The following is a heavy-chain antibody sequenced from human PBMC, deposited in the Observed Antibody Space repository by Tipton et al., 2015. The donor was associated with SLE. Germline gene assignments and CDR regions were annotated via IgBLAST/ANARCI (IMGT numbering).Heavy chain of an antibody. CDR3: ARDLLSYDAAAGTPYYYSGMDV. D-gene: IGHD6-13*01. J-gene: IGHJ6*02. Sequence: QLVQSGAEVKKPGASVKVSCKASGYTFTSYGISWVRQAPGQGLEWMGWISAYNGNTNYAQKLQGRVTMTTDTSTSTAYMELRSLRSDDTAVYYCARDLLSYDAAAGTPYYYSGMDVWGQGTTVTVPS. CDR1: GYTFTSYG. V-gene: IGHV1-18*01. CDR2: ISAYNGNT.